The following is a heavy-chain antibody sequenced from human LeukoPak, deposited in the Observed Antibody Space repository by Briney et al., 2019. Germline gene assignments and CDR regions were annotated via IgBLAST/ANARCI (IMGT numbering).Heavy chain of an antibody. CDR2: IYTSGGT. J-gene: IGHJ6*02. Sequence: SETLSLTCTVSGGSISSYYWSWIRQPAGKGLEWIGRIYTSGGTNYNPSLKSRVTMSVDTSKNQFSLKLSSVTAADTAVYYCARGGYCSGGSCYEEDYYYYGMDVWGQGTTVTVSS. CDR1: GGSISSYY. D-gene: IGHD2-15*01. CDR3: ARGGYCSGGSCYEEDYYYYGMDV. V-gene: IGHV4-4*07.